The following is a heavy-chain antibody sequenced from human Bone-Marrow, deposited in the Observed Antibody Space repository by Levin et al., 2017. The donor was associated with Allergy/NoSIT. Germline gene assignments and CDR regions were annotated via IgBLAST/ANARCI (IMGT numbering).Heavy chain of an antibody. CDR1: GFSLSTSGVG. J-gene: IGHJ4*02. CDR2: IYWDDDK. V-gene: IGHV2-5*02. Sequence: SGPTLVKPTQTLTLTCTFSGFSLSTSGVGVGWIRPPPGKALEWLALIYWDDDKRYSPSLKSRLTITKDTSKNQVVLTMTNMDPVDTATYYCAGSVVVTANYGAFDYWGQGTLVTVSS. CDR3: AGSVVVTANYGAFDY. D-gene: IGHD2-21*02.